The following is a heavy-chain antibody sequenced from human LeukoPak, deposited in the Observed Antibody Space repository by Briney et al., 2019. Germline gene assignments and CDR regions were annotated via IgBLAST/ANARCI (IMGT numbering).Heavy chain of an antibody. CDR1: GGSISSSSYY. CDR3: ARGSGRAVVVVPAAMGVYFDY. Sequence: SETLSLTCTVSGGSISSSSYYWGWIRQPPGKGLEWIGEINHSGSTNYNPSLKSRVTISVDTSKNQFSLKLSSVTAADTAVYYCARGSGRAVVVVPAAMGVYFDYWGQGTLVTVSS. J-gene: IGHJ4*02. CDR2: INHSGST. V-gene: IGHV4-39*07. D-gene: IGHD2-2*01.